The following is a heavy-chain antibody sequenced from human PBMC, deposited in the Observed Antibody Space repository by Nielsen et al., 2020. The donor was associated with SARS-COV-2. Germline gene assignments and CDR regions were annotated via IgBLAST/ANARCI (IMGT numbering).Heavy chain of an antibody. V-gene: IGHV4-61*01. J-gene: IGHJ3*02. CDR2: IFYRGNT. Sequence: SETLSLTCTVSGVSVSSGSYFWSWIRQPPGKGLEWIGYIFYRGNTNYNPSLKSRVTISVDTSKNQFSLKLSSVTAADTALYYCARSGYSSNYYSFHAFDIWGQGTMVTVSS. CDR3: ARSGYSSNYYSFHAFDI. D-gene: IGHD1-26*01. CDR1: GVSVSSGSYF.